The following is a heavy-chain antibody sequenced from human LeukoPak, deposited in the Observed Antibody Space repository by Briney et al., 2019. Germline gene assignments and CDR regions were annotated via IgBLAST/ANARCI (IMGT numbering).Heavy chain of an antibody. J-gene: IGHJ4*02. CDR1: GYTLTELP. V-gene: IGHV1-2*02. D-gene: IGHD3-9*01. CDR2: INPNSGGT. Sequence: ASVKVSCKVSGYTLTELPMHWVRQAPGQGLEWMGWINPNSGGTNYAQKFQGRVTMTRDTSISTAYMELSRLRSDDTAVYYCARVYDILTGYYNAIYGYWGQGTLVTVSS. CDR3: ARVYDILTGYYNAIYGY.